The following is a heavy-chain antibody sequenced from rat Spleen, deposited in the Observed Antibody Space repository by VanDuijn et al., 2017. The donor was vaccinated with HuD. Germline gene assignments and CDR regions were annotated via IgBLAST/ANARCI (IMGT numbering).Heavy chain of an antibody. CDR3: TWDNNWFAY. CDR1: GFTFSSAW. Sequence: EVQLVETGGSLVQPGKSLKLTCATSGFTFSSAWMHWVRQSPEKQLEWVAQIKAKSNNYATYYAESVKGRFTISRDDSKSSVYLQMNSLKEEDTAIYYCTWDNNWFAYWGQGTLVTVSS. J-gene: IGHJ3*01. V-gene: IGHV6-8*01. CDR2: IKAKSNNYAT.